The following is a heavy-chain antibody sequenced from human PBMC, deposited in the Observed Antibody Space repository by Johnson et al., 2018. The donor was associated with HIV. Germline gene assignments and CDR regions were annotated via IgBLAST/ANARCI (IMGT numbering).Heavy chain of an antibody. CDR3: ARAGLDAFDI. CDR1: GFTFSSYA. CDR2: ISFDGSNK. Sequence: QVQLVESGGGVVQPGGSLRLSCAASGFTFSSYAMHWVRQAPGKGLEWAAVISFDGSNKYFADSVKGRFTISRDNAKNSLYLQMNSLRAEDTAVYYCARAGLDAFDIWGQGTMVTVSS. J-gene: IGHJ3*02. V-gene: IGHV3-30*04.